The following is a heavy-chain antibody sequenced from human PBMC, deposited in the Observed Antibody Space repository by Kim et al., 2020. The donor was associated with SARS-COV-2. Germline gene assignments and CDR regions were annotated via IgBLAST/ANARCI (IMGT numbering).Heavy chain of an antibody. CDR3: ARVRTMVRRPLTYYFDY. J-gene: IGHJ4*02. V-gene: IGHV3-21*01. CDR1: GFTFSSYS. Sequence: GGSLRLSCAASGFTFSSYSMNWVRQAPGKGLEWVSSISSSSSYIYYADSVKGRFTISRDNAKNSLYLQMNSLRAEDTAVYYCARVRTMVRRPLTYYFDYWGQRTLVTVSS. D-gene: IGHD3-10*01. CDR2: ISSSSSYI.